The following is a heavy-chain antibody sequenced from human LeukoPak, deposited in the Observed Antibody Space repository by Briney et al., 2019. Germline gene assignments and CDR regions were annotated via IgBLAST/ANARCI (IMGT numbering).Heavy chain of an antibody. J-gene: IGHJ5*02. Sequence: AGRSLRLSCAASGFTFSSYGMHWVRRAPGKGLEWVAVIWYDGSNKYYADSVKGRFTISRDNSKNTLYLQMNSLRAEDTAVYYCARDPSYDYGDYAPQNWFDPWGQGTLVTVSS. CDR2: IWYDGSNK. V-gene: IGHV3-33*01. D-gene: IGHD4-17*01. CDR1: GFTFSSYG. CDR3: ARDPSYDYGDYAPQNWFDP.